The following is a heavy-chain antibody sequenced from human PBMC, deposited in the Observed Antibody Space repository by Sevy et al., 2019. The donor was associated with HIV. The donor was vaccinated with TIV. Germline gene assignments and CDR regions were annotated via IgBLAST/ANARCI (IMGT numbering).Heavy chain of an antibody. CDR3: ARGRLIVARERWFDP. Sequence: SETLSLTCTVSGDSMSSGAYYWSWIRQQPGKGLEWIGYIYYTGSTYYNPSLKSRVVISLDTSKNQFSLKVSSVTAADTAVYYCARGRLIVARERWFDPWGQGIRVTVSS. CDR1: GDSMSSGAYY. CDR2: IYYTGST. V-gene: IGHV4-31*03. D-gene: IGHD5-12*01. J-gene: IGHJ5*02.